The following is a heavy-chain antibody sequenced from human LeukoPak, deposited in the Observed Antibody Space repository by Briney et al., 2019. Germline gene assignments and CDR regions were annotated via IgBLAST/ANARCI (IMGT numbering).Heavy chain of an antibody. J-gene: IGHJ3*02. D-gene: IGHD2-21*02. CDR1: GFTFSSYN. CDR3: AGDKLLFRVPFAFDI. V-gene: IGHV3-48*01. CDR2: ISSSSTI. Sequence: GGSLRLSCAASGFTFSSYNMNWVRQAPGKGLEWVSYISSSSTIYYADSVKGRFTISRDNAKNSLYLQMNSLRAEDTAVYYCAGDKLLFRVPFAFDIWGQGTMVTVSS.